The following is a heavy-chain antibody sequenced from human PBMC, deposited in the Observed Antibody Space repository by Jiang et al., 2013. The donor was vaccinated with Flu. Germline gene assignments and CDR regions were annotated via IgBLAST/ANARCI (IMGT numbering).Heavy chain of an antibody. D-gene: IGHD2-2*01. CDR3: ARDPHCSSTSCYGDDAFDI. Sequence: TSYYMHWVRQAPGQGLEWMGIINPSGGSTSYAQKFQGRVTMTRDTSTSTVYMELSSLRSEDTAVYYCARDPHCSSTSCYGDDAFDIWGQGTMVTVSS. V-gene: IGHV1-46*03. CDR1: TSYY. CDR2: INPSGGST. J-gene: IGHJ3*02.